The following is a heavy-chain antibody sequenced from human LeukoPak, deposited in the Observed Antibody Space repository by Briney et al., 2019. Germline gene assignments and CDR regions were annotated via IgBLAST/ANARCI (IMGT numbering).Heavy chain of an antibody. Sequence: SETLSLTCTVSGGSISSSSYYWSWIRQPPGKGLEWIGYIYYSGGTNYNPSLKSRVTISVDTSKNQFSLKLSSVTAADTAVYYCARLTGGEVDYWGQGTLVTVSS. D-gene: IGHD7-27*01. V-gene: IGHV4-61*05. CDR3: ARLTGGEVDY. CDR1: GGSISSSSYY. CDR2: IYYSGGT. J-gene: IGHJ4*02.